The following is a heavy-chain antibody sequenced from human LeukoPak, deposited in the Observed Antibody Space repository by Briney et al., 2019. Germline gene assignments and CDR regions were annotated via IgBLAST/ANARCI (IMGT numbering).Heavy chain of an antibody. Sequence: SETLSLTCAVSGGSISSGGYSWSWIRQPPGKGLEWIGYIYHSGSTYYNPSLKSRVTISVDRSKNQFSLKLSSVTAADTAVYYCARESLFDYYDSSGAFDIWGQGTMVTVSS. CDR2: IYHSGST. J-gene: IGHJ3*02. CDR1: GGSISSGGYS. V-gene: IGHV4-30-2*01. D-gene: IGHD3-22*01. CDR3: ARESLFDYYDSSGAFDI.